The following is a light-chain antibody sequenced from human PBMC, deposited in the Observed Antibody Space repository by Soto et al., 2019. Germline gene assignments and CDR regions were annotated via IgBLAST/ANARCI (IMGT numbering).Light chain of an antibody. CDR1: QGVSSY. Sequence: EIKLTQSPATLSVSLGERATISCRASQGVSSYFAWYQQKPGQAPKLLIYDASSWATGVPFRFRGSGSGTDFTLTISSLQTEDFAIYYCQQYNVYPPTCGQGTKVDIK. J-gene: IGKJ1*01. V-gene: IGKV3D-15*01. CDR3: QQYNVYPPT. CDR2: DAS.